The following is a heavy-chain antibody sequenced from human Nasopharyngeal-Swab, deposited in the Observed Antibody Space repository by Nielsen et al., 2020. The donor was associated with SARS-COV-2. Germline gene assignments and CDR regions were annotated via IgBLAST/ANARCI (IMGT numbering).Heavy chain of an antibody. CDR2: IDWDDDK. V-gene: IGHV2-70*01. D-gene: IGHD3-22*01. J-gene: IGHJ3*01. CDR1: GFSLSTSGMC. CDR3: ARTQGYYYDSNDAFDV. Sequence: SGPTLVKPTQTLTLTCTFSGFSLSTSGMCVSWIRQPPGKALEWLAPIDWDDDKYYSTSLKTRLTISKDTSKNQVVLTMTNMDPVDTATYYCARTQGYYYDSNDAFDVWGQGTMVTVSS.